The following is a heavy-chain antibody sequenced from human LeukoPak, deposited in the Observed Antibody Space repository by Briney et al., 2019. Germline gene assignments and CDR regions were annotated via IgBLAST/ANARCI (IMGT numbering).Heavy chain of an antibody. CDR1: GYSFTSYW. CDR3: ARRRGFGDYEYYFDY. V-gene: IGHV5-51*01. D-gene: IGHD4-17*01. CDR2: IYPGDSDT. Sequence: GESLKISCKGSGYSFTSYWIGWVRQMPGKGLEWMGIIYPGDSDTRYSPSFQGQVTISADKSVSTAYLQWSSLKASDTAMYYCARRRGFGDYEYYFDYWGQGTLVTVSS. J-gene: IGHJ4*02.